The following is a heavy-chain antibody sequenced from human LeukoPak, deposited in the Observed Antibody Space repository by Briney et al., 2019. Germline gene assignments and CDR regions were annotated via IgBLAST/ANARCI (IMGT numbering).Heavy chain of an antibody. J-gene: IGHJ4*02. Sequence: SVKVSCKASGGTFSSYAISWVRQAPGQGLEWMGGIIPIFGTANYAQKFQGRVTITADESTSTAYMELSSLRSKDTAVYYCASAPSFIVVVPAAEYWGQGTLVTVSS. CDR1: GGTFSSYA. V-gene: IGHV1-69*13. CDR2: IIPIFGTA. CDR3: ASAPSFIVVVPAAEY. D-gene: IGHD2-2*01.